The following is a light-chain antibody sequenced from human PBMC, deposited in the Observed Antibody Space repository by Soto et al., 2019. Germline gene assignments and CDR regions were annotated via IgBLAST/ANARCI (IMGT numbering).Light chain of an antibody. J-gene: IGLJ1*01. CDR1: SSDVGGYNY. Sequence: QSALTQPASVSGSPGQSITISCTGTSSDVGGYNYVSWYQQHPGKVPKLMIYEVSNRPSGVSNRFSGSKSGNTASLTISGLQAEDEADYYCSSYTSSSTYVFGIGTKLTVL. CDR2: EVS. CDR3: SSYTSSSTYV. V-gene: IGLV2-14*01.